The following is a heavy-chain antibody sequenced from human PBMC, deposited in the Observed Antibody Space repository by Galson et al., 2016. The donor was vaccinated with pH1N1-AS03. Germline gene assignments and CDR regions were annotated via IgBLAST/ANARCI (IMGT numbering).Heavy chain of an antibody. CDR2: ISWDGLTI. Sequence: SLRLSCAASGFIFDDYGMHWVRQAPGKGLEWVSLISWDGLTIYYADSVKGRFTVSRDNSKKSLYLHMSSLRPEDTALYYCSKVGMRGAVAGTRYYFDYWGQGTL. CDR3: SKVGMRGAVAGTRYYFDY. D-gene: IGHD6-19*01. V-gene: IGHV3-43D*03. J-gene: IGHJ4*02. CDR1: GFIFDDYG.